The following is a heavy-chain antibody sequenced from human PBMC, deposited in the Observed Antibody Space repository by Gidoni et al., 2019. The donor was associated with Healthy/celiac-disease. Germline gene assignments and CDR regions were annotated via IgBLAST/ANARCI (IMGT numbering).Heavy chain of an antibody. CDR1: GFTFSSYS. CDR2: ISYDGSNK. CDR3: AKDRGGSSSWFPNYYFDY. J-gene: IGHJ4*02. V-gene: IGHV3-30*18. D-gene: IGHD6-13*01. Sequence: QVQLVESGGGVVQPGRSLRLSCAASGFTFSSYSMHWVLQAPGKGLEWVAVISYDGSNKYYADSVKGRFTISRDNSKNTLYLQMNSLRAEDTAVYYCAKDRGGSSSWFPNYYFDYWGQGTLVTVSS.